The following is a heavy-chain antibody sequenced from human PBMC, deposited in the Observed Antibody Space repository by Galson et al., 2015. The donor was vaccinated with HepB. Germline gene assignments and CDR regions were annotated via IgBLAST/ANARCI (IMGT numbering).Heavy chain of an antibody. J-gene: IGHJ5*02. V-gene: IGHV3-15*01. Sequence: SLRLSCAASGFAFNNAWMNWVRQAPGKGLEWVGRIKSKTDGGTTEYAAPVKGRFTISRDDSRNTLYLQMHSLKTDDTGVYYCTTDVYFSSYWSWLDPWGQGTLVTVSS. D-gene: IGHD2-2*01. CDR3: TTDVYFSSYWSWLDP. CDR1: GFAFNNAW. CDR2: IKSKTDGGTT.